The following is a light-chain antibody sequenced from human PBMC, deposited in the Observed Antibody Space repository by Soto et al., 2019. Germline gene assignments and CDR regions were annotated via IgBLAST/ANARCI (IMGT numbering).Light chain of an antibody. J-gene: IGKJ1*01. CDR2: LGS. Sequence: IAMTHAEIYLPVTPGETASISCRSSQSLLHSNGYNYLDWYLQKPGQSPQLLIYLGSNRACGVPERLNGSVSGRDFSLNICRVEAGDCRTQYCMQAVLMWTFGEGAKV. CDR3: MQAVLMWT. V-gene: IGKV2-28*01. CDR1: QSLLHSNGYNY.